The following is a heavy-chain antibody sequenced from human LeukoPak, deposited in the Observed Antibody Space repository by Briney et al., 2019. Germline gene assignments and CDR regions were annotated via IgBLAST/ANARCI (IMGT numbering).Heavy chain of an antibody. D-gene: IGHD3-3*01. CDR1: GYRFTSYW. J-gene: IGHJ3*02. V-gene: IGHV5-51*01. CDR3: ARRGDIAIFGVVTHVAFDI. Sequence: GESLKISCKGSGYRFTSYWIGWVRQLPGKGLEWMGIIYPGDSDTRYSPSFQGQVTISADKSISTAYLQWSSLKASDTAMYYCARRGDIAIFGVVTHVAFDIWGQGTMVTVSS. CDR2: IYPGDSDT.